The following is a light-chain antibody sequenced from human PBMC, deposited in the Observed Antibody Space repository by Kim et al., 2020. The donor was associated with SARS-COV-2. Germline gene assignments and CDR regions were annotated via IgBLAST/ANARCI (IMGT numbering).Light chain of an antibody. Sequence: PRRAVLPAYSSSPGPVTSCHYPYWFQQKPGHAPSTLIYVPSNKPSWTPARFSGSLLGGKAALTLSGAQPKDEADYYCLLTYSGARVFGGGTKVTVL. CDR1: PGPVTSCHY. CDR3: LLTYSGARV. J-gene: IGLJ3*02. V-gene: IGLV7-46*01. CDR2: VPS.